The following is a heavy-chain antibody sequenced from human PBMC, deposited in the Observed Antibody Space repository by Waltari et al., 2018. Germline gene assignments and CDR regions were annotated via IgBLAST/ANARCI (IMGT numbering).Heavy chain of an antibody. J-gene: IGHJ4*02. CDR1: GGSVNSGTYY. D-gene: IGHD6-19*01. V-gene: IGHV4-61*01. CDR3: AKEHGGWFFDL. Sequence: QLQESGPGLVKPSETLSLTCAVSGGSVNSGTYYWSWIRQPPGKGLEWIGYVYYSEITKYNPSLESRVTISVDTSKNQFSMKLTSVTAADTAVYFCAKEHGGWFFDLWSQGTLVAVSS. CDR2: VYYSEIT.